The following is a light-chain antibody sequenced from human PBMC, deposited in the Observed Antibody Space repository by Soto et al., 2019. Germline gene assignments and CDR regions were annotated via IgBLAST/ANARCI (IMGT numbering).Light chain of an antibody. CDR2: SAS. J-gene: IGKJ4*01. CDR1: QSVSSNY. V-gene: IGKV3-20*01. Sequence: EIVLTQSPGTLSLSPGERVTLSCRASQSVSSNYLAWYQQKPGQAPRLLIYSASSRATGIPDRFSGSGSGTDFTLTINRLEPEDFAVYYCHQYGGSPRVTFGGGTKVEIK. CDR3: HQYGGSPRVT.